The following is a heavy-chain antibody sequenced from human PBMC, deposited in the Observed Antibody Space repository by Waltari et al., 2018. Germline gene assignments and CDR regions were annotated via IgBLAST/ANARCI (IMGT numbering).Heavy chain of an antibody. CDR1: GFTFSSYS. CDR3: ARDNSPTILHAY. D-gene: IGHD3-10*01. CDR2: ISSSSSYI. Sequence: EVQLVESGGGLVKPGGSLRLSCAASGFTFSSYSMNWVRQAPGKGLEWVSSISSSSSYIYYADSVKGRFTISRDNAKNSLYLQMNSLRAEDTAVYYCARDNSPTILHAYWGQGTLVTVSS. J-gene: IGHJ4*02. V-gene: IGHV3-21*01.